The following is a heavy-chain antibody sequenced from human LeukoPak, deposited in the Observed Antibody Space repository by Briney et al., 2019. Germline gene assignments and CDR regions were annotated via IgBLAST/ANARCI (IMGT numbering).Heavy chain of an antibody. CDR2: ISYDGSNK. V-gene: IGHV3-30*04. CDR3: ARDLAITPDY. CDR1: GFTFSSYA. J-gene: IGHJ4*02. Sequence: GGSLRLSCAASGFTFSSYAMHWVRQAPGKGLEGVAVISYDGSNKYYADSVKGRFTISRDNSKNTLYLQMNSLRAEDTAVYYWARDLAITPDYWGQGTLVTVSS.